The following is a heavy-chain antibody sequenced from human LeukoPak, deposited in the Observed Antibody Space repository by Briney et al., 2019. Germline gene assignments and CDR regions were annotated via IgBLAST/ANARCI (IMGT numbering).Heavy chain of an antibody. CDR3: AKDQVMITVGGVIVPPGF. Sequence: GGSLRLSCAASGFTFSSYAMSWVRQAPGKGLEWVSAISGSGGSTYCADSVKGRFTISRDNSKNTLYLQMNSLRAEVTAVYYWAKDQVMITVGGVIVPPGFWGQGTLVTVSS. D-gene: IGHD3-16*02. CDR2: ISGSGGST. CDR1: GFTFSSYA. V-gene: IGHV3-23*01. J-gene: IGHJ4*02.